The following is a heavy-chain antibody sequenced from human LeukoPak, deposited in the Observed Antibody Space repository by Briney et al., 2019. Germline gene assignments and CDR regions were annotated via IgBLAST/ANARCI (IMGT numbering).Heavy chain of an antibody. CDR1: GGSISSSSYY. CDR3: ATPTTVTTFDY. CDR2: IYYSGST. Sequence: ETLSLTCTVSGGSISSSSYYWGWIRQPPGKGLEWIGSIYYSGSTYYNPSLKSRVTISVDTSKNQFSLKLSSVTAADTAVYYCATPTTVTTFDYWGQGTLVTVSS. D-gene: IGHD4-17*01. V-gene: IGHV4-39*07. J-gene: IGHJ4*02.